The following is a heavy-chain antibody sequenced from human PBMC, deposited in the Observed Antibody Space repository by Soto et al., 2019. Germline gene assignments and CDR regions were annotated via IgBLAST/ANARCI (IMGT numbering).Heavy chain of an antibody. Sequence: QVQLQESGPGLVKPSETLSLTCTVSGGSISSYYWSWIRQPPGKVLEWIVYNYYSGSTNYTPSPKSQVTLAVDAPKKQFYPKLISVTAADAAVYYCAWQNGDHDYWGQETLVTLSS. V-gene: IGHV4-59*08. CDR1: GGSISSYY. J-gene: IGHJ4*02. D-gene: IGHD4-17*01. CDR2: NYYSGST. CDR3: AWQNGDHDY.